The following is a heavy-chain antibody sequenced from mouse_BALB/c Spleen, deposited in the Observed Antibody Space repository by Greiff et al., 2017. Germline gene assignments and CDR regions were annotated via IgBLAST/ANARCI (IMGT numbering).Heavy chain of an antibody. V-gene: IGHV1-77*01. CDR1: GYTFTDYY. CDR3: ARWGLRRTGDY. J-gene: IGHJ2*01. Sequence: QVQLKQSGAELARPGASVKLSCKASGYTFTDYYINWVKQRTGQGLEWIGEIYPGSGNTYYNEKFKGKATLTADKSSSTAYMQLSSLTSEDSAVYFCARWGLRRTGDYWGQGTTLTVSS. CDR2: IYPGSGNT. D-gene: IGHD2-4*01.